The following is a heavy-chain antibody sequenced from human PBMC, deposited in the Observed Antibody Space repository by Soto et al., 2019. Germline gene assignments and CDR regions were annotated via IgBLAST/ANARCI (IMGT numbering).Heavy chain of an antibody. J-gene: IGHJ4*02. CDR3: ARDQVGATGDY. D-gene: IGHD1-26*01. CDR2: ISAYNGNR. Sequence: ASVKVSSTASGSSFTCYGIGWVLQAPGQGLEWMGWISAYNGNRNYAQKVQGRVTMTTDTSTNTAYMEVRSLRSDDTAVYYCARDQVGATGDYWGQGTLVTVSS. V-gene: IGHV1-18*01. CDR1: GSSFTCYG.